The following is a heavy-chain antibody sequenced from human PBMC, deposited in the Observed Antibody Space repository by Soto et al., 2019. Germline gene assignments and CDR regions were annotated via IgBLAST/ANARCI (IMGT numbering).Heavy chain of an antibody. CDR1: GYTFTAYA. D-gene: IGHD3-16*01. CDR3: ARAWVGDYFDY. CDR2: INTGNGNT. V-gene: IGHV1-3*04. Sequence: QVQLVQSGAEVKKSGASVKVSCKASGYTFTAYAMHWVRQAPGQRLECMGWINTGNGNTKYSQKFQGRVTITRDTSASTAYMELSSLRSEDTAVYYCARAWVGDYFDYWGPGTLVTVSS. J-gene: IGHJ4*02.